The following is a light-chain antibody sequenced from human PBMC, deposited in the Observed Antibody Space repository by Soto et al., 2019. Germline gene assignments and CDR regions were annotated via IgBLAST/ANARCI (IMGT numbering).Light chain of an antibody. CDR3: QSYDSRLSAVV. CDR2: DNS. CDR1: SSNIGAGFD. Sequence: QSVLTQPPSVSGAPGQKVTISCTGNSSNIGAGFDVHWYQQFPGTAPKLLIYDNSIRPSGVPDRFSGSKSGTSASLAITGLQAEDGTDYYCQSYDSRLSAVVFGGGTKLTVL. V-gene: IGLV1-40*01. J-gene: IGLJ2*01.